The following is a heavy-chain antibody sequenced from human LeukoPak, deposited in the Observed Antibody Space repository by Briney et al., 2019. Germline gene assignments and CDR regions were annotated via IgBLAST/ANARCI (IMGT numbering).Heavy chain of an antibody. V-gene: IGHV3-23*01. CDR2: ISNSGGNT. J-gene: IGHJ4*02. CDR3: AKRHYYGSGSIEY. D-gene: IGHD3-10*01. Sequence: GGSLRLSCAASGFTVSTNYMNWVRQAPGKGLEWVSVISNSGGNTYYADSMKGRFTVSRDNSKNTLYLQMDSLRAEDTAVYYCAKRHYYGSGSIEYWGQGTLVTVSS. CDR1: GFTVSTNY.